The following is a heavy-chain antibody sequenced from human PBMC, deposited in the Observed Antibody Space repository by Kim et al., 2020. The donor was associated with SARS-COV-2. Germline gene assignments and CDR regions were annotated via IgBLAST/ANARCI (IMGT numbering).Heavy chain of an antibody. D-gene: IGHD3-22*01. CDR3: ASSRGYDSSGYYYRIDY. J-gene: IGHJ4*02. Sequence: SVKVSCKASGGTFSSYAISWVRQAPGQGLEWMGGIIPIFGTANYAQKFQGRVTITADESTSTAYMELSSLRSEDTAVYYCASSRGYDSSGYYYRIDYWGQGTLVTVSS. CDR1: GGTFSSYA. CDR2: IIPIFGTA. V-gene: IGHV1-69*13.